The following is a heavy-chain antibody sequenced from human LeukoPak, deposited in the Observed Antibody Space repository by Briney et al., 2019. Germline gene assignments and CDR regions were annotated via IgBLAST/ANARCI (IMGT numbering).Heavy chain of an antibody. CDR1: GFTFSTYW. J-gene: IGHJ4*02. CDR3: ARDRNTDFWSGYYTNYFDY. CDR2: IKQDGSEK. Sequence: GGSLRLSCAASGFTFSTYWMTWVRQAPGKGLEWVANIKQDGSEKYYVDSVEGRFAISRDNAKNSLYLQMNSLRAEDTAVYYCARDRNTDFWSGYYTNYFDYWGQGTLVTVSS. V-gene: IGHV3-7*01. D-gene: IGHD3-3*01.